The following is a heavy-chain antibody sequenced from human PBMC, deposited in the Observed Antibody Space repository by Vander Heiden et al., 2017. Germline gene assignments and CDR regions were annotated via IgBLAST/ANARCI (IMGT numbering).Heavy chain of an antibody. CDR1: GGTFGSYA. CDR3: ARLSTTKEGGWFDP. CDR2: IIPIFGTA. Sequence: QVQLVQSGAEVKKPGSSVKVSCKASGGTFGSYAISRVRQAPGEGLEWMGGIIPIFGTANYAQKFQGRVTITADESTSTAYMELSSLRSEDTAVYYCARLSTTKEGGWFDPWGQGTLVTVSS. D-gene: IGHD1-26*01. J-gene: IGHJ5*02. V-gene: IGHV1-69*01.